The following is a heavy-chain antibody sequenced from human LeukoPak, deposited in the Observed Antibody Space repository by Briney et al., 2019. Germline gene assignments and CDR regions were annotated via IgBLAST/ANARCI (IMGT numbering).Heavy chain of an antibody. Sequence: PGGSLRLSCAASGFTFSSYSMNWVRQAPGKGLEWVSYISSSSSTIYYADSVKGRFTISRDNAKNSLYLQMNSLRAEDTAVYYCATGRSGSYWVPFDYWGQGTLVTVSS. CDR2: ISSSSSTI. V-gene: IGHV3-48*04. D-gene: IGHD1-26*01. J-gene: IGHJ4*02. CDR1: GFTFSSYS. CDR3: ATGRSGSYWVPFDY.